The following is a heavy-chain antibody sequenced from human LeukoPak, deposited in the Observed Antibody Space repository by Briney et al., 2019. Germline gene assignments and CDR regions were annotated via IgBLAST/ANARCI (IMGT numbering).Heavy chain of an antibody. J-gene: IGHJ3*02. D-gene: IGHD1-1*01. Sequence: GGSLRLSCAASGYTFTGYYMHWVRQAPGQGLEWMGRINPNSGGTNYAQKFQGRVTMTRDTSISTAYMELSRLRSDDTAVYYCARGWTLDAFDIWGQGTMVTVSS. CDR3: ARGWTLDAFDI. CDR2: INPNSGGT. CDR1: GYTFTGYY. V-gene: IGHV1-2*06.